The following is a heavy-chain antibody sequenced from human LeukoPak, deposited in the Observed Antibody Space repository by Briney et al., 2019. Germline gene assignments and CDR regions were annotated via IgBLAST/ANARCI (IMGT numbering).Heavy chain of an antibody. Sequence: ASVKVSCRASGYTFTSYGISWVRQAPGQGLEWMGWISAYNGNTNYAQKLQGRVTMTTDTSTSTAYMELRSLRSDDTAVYCCAREGSRYDTPDYWGQGTLVTVSS. CDR2: ISAYNGNT. CDR3: AREGSRYDTPDY. D-gene: IGHD3-3*01. V-gene: IGHV1-18*01. J-gene: IGHJ4*02. CDR1: GYTFTSYG.